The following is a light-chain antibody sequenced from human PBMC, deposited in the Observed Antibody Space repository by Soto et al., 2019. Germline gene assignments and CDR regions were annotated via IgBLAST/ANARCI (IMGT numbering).Light chain of an antibody. V-gene: IGKV1-12*01. Sequence: DIQMTQSPSSVSASVGNTVTITCRASQTIGNWLAWYRLSPGTVPQLLIYAAYHLQSGVPPRFSGSGAGTEFTRTITSLQPEDFGTYYWQQGDSFPITFGQGTRLEIK. CDR3: QQGDSFPIT. CDR2: AAY. J-gene: IGKJ5*01. CDR1: QTIGNW.